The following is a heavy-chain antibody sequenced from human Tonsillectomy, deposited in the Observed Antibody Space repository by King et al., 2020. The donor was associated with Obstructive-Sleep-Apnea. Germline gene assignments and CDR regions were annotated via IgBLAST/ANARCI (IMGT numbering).Heavy chain of an antibody. CDR2: ISDTGGRT. V-gene: IGHV3-23*04. CDR3: ANYLWGLADCSGGGCYASYSYGMDV. J-gene: IGHJ6*02. CDR1: GFTFSNYA. D-gene: IGHD2-15*01. Sequence: VQLVESGGGLVQPGGSLRLSCTASGFTFSNYAMYWVRQAPGKGLEWVSVISDTGGRTYYPDSVKGRFTISRDNSKNTLYLQMNSLGAEDTAVYYCANYLWGLADCSGGGCYASYSYGMDVWGQGTTVTVSS.